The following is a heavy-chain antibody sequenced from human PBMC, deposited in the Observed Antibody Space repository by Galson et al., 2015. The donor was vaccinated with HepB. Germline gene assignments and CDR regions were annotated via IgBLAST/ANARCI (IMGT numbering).Heavy chain of an antibody. CDR3: ARSTRPSQDHYYYFYGLDV. Sequence: SLRLSCAGSGFTFDDYAMYWVRQVPGKGLEWVSSISWNGVDVAYGDAVKGRFTISRDNPRNSLYLQMNSLTVEDTAFYFRARSTRPSQDHYYYFYGLDVWGQGTTVSVPS. D-gene: IGHD5/OR15-5a*01. CDR2: ISWNGVDV. J-gene: IGHJ6*02. V-gene: IGHV3-9*01. CDR1: GFTFDDYA.